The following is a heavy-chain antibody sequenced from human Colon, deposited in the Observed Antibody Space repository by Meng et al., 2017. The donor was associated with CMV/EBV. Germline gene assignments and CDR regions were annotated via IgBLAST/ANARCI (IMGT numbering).Heavy chain of an antibody. V-gene: IGHV3-30-3*01. J-gene: IGHJ3*01. Sequence: GESLKISCAASGFMFSSYAMHWGRQAPGKGLEWVAVISYDGNNEFYADSVKGRFTISRDNSKNTLYLQMSRLRPDDTAIYYCARLLGGAKYDVWGAGGVSSDAFDVWGQGTLVTVSS. CDR3: ARLLGGAKYDVWGAGGVSSDAFDV. D-gene: IGHD3-3*01. CDR1: GFMFSSYA. CDR2: ISYDGNNE.